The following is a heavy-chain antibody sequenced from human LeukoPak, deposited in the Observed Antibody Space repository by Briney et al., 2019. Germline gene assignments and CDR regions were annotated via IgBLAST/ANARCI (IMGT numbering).Heavy chain of an antibody. CDR3: ARKGWPTDYSFDY. CDR1: GGSFSGYY. D-gene: IGHD4-11*01. CDR2: INHSGST. Sequence: SETLSLTCAVYGGSFSGYYWSWIRQPPGKGLEWIGEINHSGSTNYNPSLKSRVTISVDTSKNQFSLKLSSVTAPDTAVYYCARKGWPTDYSFDYWGQGTLVTVSS. V-gene: IGHV4-34*01. J-gene: IGHJ4*02.